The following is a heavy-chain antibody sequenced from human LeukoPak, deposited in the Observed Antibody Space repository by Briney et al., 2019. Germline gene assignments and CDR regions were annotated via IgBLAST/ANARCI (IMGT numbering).Heavy chain of an antibody. CDR2: ISSSGSTI. J-gene: IGHJ6*04. CDR3: AELGITMIGGV. Sequence: GGSLRVSCAASGCTFSSYEMNWVRQAPGKGLEWVSYISSSGSTIYYADSVKGRFTISRDNAKNSLYLQMNSLRAEDTAVYYCAELGITMIGGVWGKGTTVTISS. CDR1: GCTFSSYE. V-gene: IGHV3-48*03. D-gene: IGHD3-10*02.